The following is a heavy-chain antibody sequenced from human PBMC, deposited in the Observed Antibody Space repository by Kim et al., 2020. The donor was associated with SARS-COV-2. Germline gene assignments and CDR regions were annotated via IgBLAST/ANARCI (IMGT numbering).Heavy chain of an antibody. CDR1: GFTFSSYA. Sequence: GGSLRLSCAASGFTFSSYAMHWVRQAPGKGLEWVALISYVGSDKYYADSVKGRFTISRDNSRNTLYLQMNSLRADDSAVYYCARASSRISWQEYFQHWGQGTLVTVSS. CDR3: ARASSRISWQEYFQH. V-gene: IGHV3-30*04. D-gene: IGHD6-13*01. CDR2: ISYVGSDK. J-gene: IGHJ1*01.